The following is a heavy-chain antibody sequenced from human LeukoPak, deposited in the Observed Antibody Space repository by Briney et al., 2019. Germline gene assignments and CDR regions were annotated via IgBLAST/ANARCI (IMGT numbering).Heavy chain of an antibody. V-gene: IGHV4-38-2*01. Sequence: SETLSLTCAVSGYSISSGYYWGWTRQPPGKGLEWIGSIYHSGSTYYNPSLKSRVTISVDTSKNQFSLKLSSVTAADTAVYYCAGIYGAFDIWGQGTMVTVSS. J-gene: IGHJ3*02. CDR2: IYHSGST. CDR1: GYSISSGYY. CDR3: AGIYGAFDI. D-gene: IGHD2/OR15-2a*01.